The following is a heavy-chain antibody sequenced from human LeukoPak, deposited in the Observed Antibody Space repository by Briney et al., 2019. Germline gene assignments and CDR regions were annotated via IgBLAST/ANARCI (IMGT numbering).Heavy chain of an antibody. CDR3: AKAYHCYGSGSSFDY. D-gene: IGHD3-10*01. V-gene: IGHV3-23*01. J-gene: IGHJ4*02. CDR1: GFTFSSYA. CDR2: ISGSGGST. Sequence: GGSLRLSCAASGFTFSSYAMNWVRQAPGKGLEWVSGISGSGGSTHYADSVKGRFTISRDNSKNTLYLQINSLRAEDTAVYYCAKAYHCYGSGSSFDYWGQGTLVTVSS.